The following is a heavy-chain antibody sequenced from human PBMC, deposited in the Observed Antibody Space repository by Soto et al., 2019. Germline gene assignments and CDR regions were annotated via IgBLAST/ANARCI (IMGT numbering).Heavy chain of an antibody. CDR3: ARDFSMVIVAPGY. V-gene: IGHV3-33*01. CDR2: IWYDGSNT. J-gene: IGHJ4*02. CDR1: GFTFSSYA. Sequence: GSLRLSCAASGFTFSSYAMHWVRQVPGKGLEWVGFIWYDGSNTFYAESVKGRFTISRDNSKNTVYLQINALRAEDTAVYYCARDFSMVIVAPGYWGQGTLVTVS. D-gene: IGHD5-12*01.